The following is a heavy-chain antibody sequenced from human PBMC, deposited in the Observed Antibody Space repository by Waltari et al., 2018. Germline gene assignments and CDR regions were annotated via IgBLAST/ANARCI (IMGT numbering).Heavy chain of an antibody. J-gene: IGHJ5*02. CDR1: GYIFRNYY. D-gene: IGHD3-9*01. Sequence: EVQLVQSGAEVKKPGATVKISCKASGYIFRNYYMHWLRQAPGKGLEWMGRVDPADGKTIYADKFQGRSIKTTNRPTRTVFMEVTILTSDDAAVYYCATSGMDLSGVTINWFDPWGQGTLLTVSS. CDR2: VDPADGKT. V-gene: IGHV1-69-2*01. CDR3: ATSGMDLSGVTINWFDP.